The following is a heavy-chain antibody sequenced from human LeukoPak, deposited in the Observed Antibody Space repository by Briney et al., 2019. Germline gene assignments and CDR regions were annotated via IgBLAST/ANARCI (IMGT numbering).Heavy chain of an antibody. Sequence: SETLSLTCTVSGGSISSYYWSWIRQPPGKGLEWIGYIYYSGSTNYNPSLKSRVTISVDTSKNQFSLKLGSVTAADTAVYYCAKQLATGGGGFDPWGQGTLVTVSS. CDR3: AKQLATGGGGFDP. CDR1: GGSISSYY. CDR2: IYYSGST. V-gene: IGHV4-59*08. J-gene: IGHJ5*02. D-gene: IGHD3-16*01.